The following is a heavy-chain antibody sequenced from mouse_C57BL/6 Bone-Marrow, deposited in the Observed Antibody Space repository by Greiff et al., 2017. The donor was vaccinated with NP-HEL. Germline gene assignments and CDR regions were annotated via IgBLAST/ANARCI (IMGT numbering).Heavy chain of an antibody. J-gene: IGHJ1*03. CDR1: GYSITSHY. D-gene: IGHD2-12*01. CDR3: ARGGYRGPNFDV. CDR2: ISYSGST. Sequence: EVKLMESGPGLANPSQTLSLPCSVTGYSITSHYWNWIRKFPGSKLEYMGYISYSGSTYYNPSLKSRISITRDTSKNQYYLQLNSVTTEDTAAYYCARGGYRGPNFDVWGTGTTVTVSS. V-gene: IGHV3-8*01.